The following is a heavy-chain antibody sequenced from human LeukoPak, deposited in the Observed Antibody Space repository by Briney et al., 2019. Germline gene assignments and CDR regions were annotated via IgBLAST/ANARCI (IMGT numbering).Heavy chain of an antibody. Sequence: GGSLRLSCAASGFTFSAYAMHWVRQAPGKGLEGVAIISYEGKIKYQADSVKGRFPISRDDSKNTLYLQMNSLRAEDTAVYYCARDRSANSRVYYFDYWGQGTLVTVSS. V-gene: IGHV3-30*04. J-gene: IGHJ4*02. CDR2: ISYEGKIK. CDR1: GFTFSAYA. D-gene: IGHD4/OR15-4a*01. CDR3: ARDRSANSRVYYFDY.